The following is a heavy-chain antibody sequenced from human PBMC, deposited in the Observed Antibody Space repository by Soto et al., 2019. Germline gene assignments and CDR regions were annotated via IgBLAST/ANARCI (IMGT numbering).Heavy chain of an antibody. CDR1: GGTFSSYA. CDR3: ARENRYFFYGMDV. Sequence: SVKVSCKSSGGTFSSYAITWVRQAPGQGLEWMGGIIPIFGTANYAQNFQDRVTITADVSTNTAYMELSNLRSADTAMYYCARENRYFFYGMDVWGQGTTVTVSS. V-gene: IGHV1-69*13. J-gene: IGHJ6*02. CDR2: IIPIFGTA.